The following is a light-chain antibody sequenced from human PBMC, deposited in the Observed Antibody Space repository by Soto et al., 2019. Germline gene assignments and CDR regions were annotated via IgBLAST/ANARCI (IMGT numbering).Light chain of an antibody. CDR1: QTINSW. J-gene: IGKJ2*01. V-gene: IGKV1-5*03. CDR2: KAS. Sequence: IQMTQSPPTLSASAGDRVTITCRASQTINSWLAWYQHKPGKAPKLLIYKASSLESGVPSRFSGSGSGTEFTLTISSLQPDDFATYYCQQYNSYSYTFGQGTKVDIK. CDR3: QQYNSYSYT.